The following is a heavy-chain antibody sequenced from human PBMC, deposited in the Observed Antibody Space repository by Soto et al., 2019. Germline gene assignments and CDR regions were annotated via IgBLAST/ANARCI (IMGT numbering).Heavy chain of an antibody. CDR1: GFTFSSYG. CDR2: IWYDGSNK. Sequence: QVQLVESGGGVVQPGRSLRLSCAASGFTFSSYGMHWVRQAPGKGLEWVAVIWYDGSNKYYADSVKGRFTISRDNSKNTLYLQMNSLRAEDTAVYYCARDTWHRAAGRGYYYYGMDVWGQGTTVTVSS. D-gene: IGHD3-10*01. J-gene: IGHJ6*02. CDR3: ARDTWHRAAGRGYYYYGMDV. V-gene: IGHV3-33*01.